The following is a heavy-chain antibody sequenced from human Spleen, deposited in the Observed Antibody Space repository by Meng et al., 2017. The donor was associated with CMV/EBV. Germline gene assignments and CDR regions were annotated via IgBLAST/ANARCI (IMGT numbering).Heavy chain of an antibody. Sequence: QVQLQESGPGLVKPSDTLSLTCAVSGGSISISTWWSWVRQPPGKGLEWIGEIYHSGGTNYNPSLRGRVTISLDKSKNQFSLTLRSVTAADTAVYYCARDPYATGWTGWGQGTLVTVSS. D-gene: IGHD6-19*01. CDR2: IYHSGGT. V-gene: IGHV4-4*02. J-gene: IGHJ4*02. CDR1: GGSISISTW. CDR3: ARDPYATGWTG.